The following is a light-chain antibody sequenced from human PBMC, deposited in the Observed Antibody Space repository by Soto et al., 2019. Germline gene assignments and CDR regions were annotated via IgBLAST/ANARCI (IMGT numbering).Light chain of an antibody. J-gene: IGLJ2*01. CDR2: RVS. Sequence: QTVVTQEPSLTVSPGGTVTLTCACSTEAVTSDYFPNWFQQKPGQAPRALIYRVSNRHSWTPARFSGSLLGGKAALTLSTVQPEDEADYYCLLFYGGVHIFGGGTKLTVL. V-gene: IGLV7-43*01. CDR3: LLFYGGVHI. CDR1: TEAVTSDYF.